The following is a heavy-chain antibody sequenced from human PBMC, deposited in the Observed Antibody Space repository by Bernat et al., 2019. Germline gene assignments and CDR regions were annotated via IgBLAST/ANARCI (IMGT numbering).Heavy chain of an antibody. J-gene: IGHJ4*02. V-gene: IGHV4-39*01. D-gene: IGHD2-21*02. Sequence: QLQLQESGPGLVKPSETLSLTCTVSGGSLSSSSYYWGWMRQPPGKGLEWIGRIYYSGSTYYNPSLKSRVTISVYTSKNQFSLKLSSVTAADTAVYYCARLVGVTADYWGQGTLVTVSS. CDR1: GGSLSSSSYY. CDR2: IYYSGST. CDR3: ARLVGVTADY.